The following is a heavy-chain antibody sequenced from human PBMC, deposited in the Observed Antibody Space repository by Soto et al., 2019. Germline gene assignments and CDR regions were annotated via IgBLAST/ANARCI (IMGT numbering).Heavy chain of an antibody. CDR1: GYTFTSYG. J-gene: IGHJ5*02. Sequence: QVQLVQSGAEVKKPGASVKVSCKASGYTFTSYGISWVRQAPGQGLEWMGWISAYNGNTNYAQKLQGRVTMTTDTSTSTAYMELRSLRSDDTAVYYCARDPGYCISTSCYGGRNWFDPWGQGTLVTVSS. CDR3: ARDPGYCISTSCYGGRNWFDP. D-gene: IGHD2-2*01. V-gene: IGHV1-18*01. CDR2: ISAYNGNT.